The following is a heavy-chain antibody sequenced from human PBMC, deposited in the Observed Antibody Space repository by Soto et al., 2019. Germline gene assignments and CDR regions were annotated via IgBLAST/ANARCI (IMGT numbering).Heavy chain of an antibody. Sequence: QVQMVEAGGGVVQPGRSLRLSCAASGFTFSRYATHWVRQAPGKGLEWVAVISNDESNKYYADSVKDRFTISRDNSKNTLYLQMNSLRAEDTAVYYCARDGLWSGYFGWFDPWGQGTLVTVSS. D-gene: IGHD3-3*01. CDR1: GFTFSRYA. CDR2: ISNDESNK. J-gene: IGHJ5*02. CDR3: ARDGLWSGYFGWFDP. V-gene: IGHV3-30-3*01.